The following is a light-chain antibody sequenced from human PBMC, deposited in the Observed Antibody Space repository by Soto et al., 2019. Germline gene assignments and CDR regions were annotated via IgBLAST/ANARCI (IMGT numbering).Light chain of an antibody. V-gene: IGLV2-14*01. CDR3: SSYTSSSTYV. J-gene: IGLJ1*01. Sequence: QSALTQPASVSGSPGQSITISCTGTSSDVGGYNYVSWYQQHPGKAPKLMIYDVTTRPSGVSNRFSGSKSGNMASLTISGLQAEDEADYYCSSYTSSSTYVFGTGTQLTVL. CDR2: DVT. CDR1: SSDVGGYNY.